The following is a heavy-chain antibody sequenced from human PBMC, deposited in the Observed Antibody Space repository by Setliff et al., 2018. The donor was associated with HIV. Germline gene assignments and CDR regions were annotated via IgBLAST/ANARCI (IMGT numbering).Heavy chain of an antibody. Sequence: GASVKVSCKASGYTFTSYAMHWVRQAPGQRLEWMGWINAGNGNTKYSQKFQGRVTITRDTSASTAYMELSSLRSEDTAVYYCARAPYCTNGVCPRYNWFDPWGQGTLVTVSS. CDR2: INAGNGNT. J-gene: IGHJ5*02. D-gene: IGHD2-8*01. CDR1: GYTFTSYA. V-gene: IGHV1-3*01. CDR3: ARAPYCTNGVCPRYNWFDP.